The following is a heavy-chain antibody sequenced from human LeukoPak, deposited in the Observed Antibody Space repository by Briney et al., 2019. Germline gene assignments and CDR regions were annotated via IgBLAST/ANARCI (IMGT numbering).Heavy chain of an antibody. V-gene: IGHV3-30*01. Sequence: GGSLRLSCAASGFTFSSYAMHWVRQAPGKGLEWVAVISYDGSNKYYADSVKGRFTISRDNSKNTLYLQMNSLRAEDTAVYYCAGPMIGYPDIWGQGTMVTVSS. CDR1: GFTFSSYA. D-gene: IGHD3-22*01. J-gene: IGHJ3*02. CDR3: AGPMIGYPDI. CDR2: ISYDGSNK.